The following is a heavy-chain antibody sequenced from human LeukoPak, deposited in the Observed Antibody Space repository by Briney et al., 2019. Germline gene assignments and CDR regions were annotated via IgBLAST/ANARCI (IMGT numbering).Heavy chain of an antibody. CDR2: IYYSGST. Sequence: SETLSLTCTVSGGSISIYYWSWIRQPPGKGLEWIGYIYYSGSTNYNPSLKSRVTISVDTSKNQFSLKLSSVTAADTAVYYCARVGSPVDYWGQGTLVTVSS. J-gene: IGHJ4*02. V-gene: IGHV4-59*01. CDR1: GGSISIYY. D-gene: IGHD4-17*01. CDR3: ARVGSPVDY.